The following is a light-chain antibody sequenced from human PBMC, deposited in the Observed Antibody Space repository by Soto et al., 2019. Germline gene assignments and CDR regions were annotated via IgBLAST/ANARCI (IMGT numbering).Light chain of an antibody. CDR2: DAS. V-gene: IGKV1-5*01. J-gene: IGKJ5*01. Sequence: DIQMTQYNSTLSASVGDRVTITCRASQSISSWLAWYQQKPGKAPKLLIYDASNLESGVPSRFSGSGSGTEFTLTISSLQPDDFATYYCQQDNSYPITFGQGTRLEI. CDR3: QQDNSYPIT. CDR1: QSISSW.